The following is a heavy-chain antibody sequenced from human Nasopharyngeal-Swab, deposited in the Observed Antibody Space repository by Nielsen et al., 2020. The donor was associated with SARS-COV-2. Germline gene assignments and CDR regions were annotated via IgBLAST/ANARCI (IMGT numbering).Heavy chain of an antibody. CDR3: AREICTRITCFDYGMDV. J-gene: IGHJ6*02. D-gene: IGHD2-2*01. V-gene: IGHV3-7*01. Sequence: VRQAPGKGLEWVASVKQDGSEKYSVDSVRGRFTISRDNTKNSVCLQMNNLRAEDTAVYYCAREICTRITCFDYGMDVWGQGTTVTVSS. CDR2: VKQDGSEK.